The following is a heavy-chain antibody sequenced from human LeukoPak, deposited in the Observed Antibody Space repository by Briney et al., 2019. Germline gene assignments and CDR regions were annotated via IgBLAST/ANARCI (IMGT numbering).Heavy chain of an antibody. J-gene: IGHJ5*02. D-gene: IGHD2-2*01. Sequence: GSLRLSCAASGFTFSSYAMSWVRQAPGRGLEWIGSIYYSGSTYYNPSLKSRITISVDTSKNQFSLRLSSVTAADTAVYHCAPQAAVVPAANWFDPWGQGTLVTVSS. V-gene: IGHV4-59*05. CDR3: APQAAVVPAANWFDP. CDR2: IYYSGST. CDR1: GFTFSSYA.